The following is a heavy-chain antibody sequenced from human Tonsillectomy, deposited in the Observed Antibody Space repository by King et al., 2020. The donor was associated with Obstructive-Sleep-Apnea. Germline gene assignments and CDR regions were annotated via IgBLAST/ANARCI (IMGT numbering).Heavy chain of an antibody. D-gene: IGHD6-19*01. J-gene: IGHJ3*01. V-gene: IGHV4-59*08. CDR2: INYSGST. CDR1: GGSISSHY. CDR3: ARLRSVAGTRTPSFDV. Sequence: QLQESGPGLVKPSETLSLTCAVSGGSISSHYWSWIRQPPGKGLEWIGYINYSGSTNYNPSLKGRVTISLDKSKNQFSLILRSVTAADTAVYYCARLRSVAGTRTPSFDVWGQGPLVTVSS.